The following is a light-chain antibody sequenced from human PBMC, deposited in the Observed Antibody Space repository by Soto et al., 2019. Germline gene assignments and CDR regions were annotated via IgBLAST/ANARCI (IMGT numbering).Light chain of an antibody. V-gene: IGKV1-5*01. J-gene: IGKJ1*01. CDR2: DAS. CDR1: QSIRSW. Sequence: DIQMTQSPSTLSASVGDRVTITCRASQSIRSWLAWYQQKLGKAPKLLIYDASILQSGVPLRFSGSGSGTEFTLTISGLQPDDFATYYCQQYNTFSWTFGQGTKVDIK. CDR3: QQYNTFSWT.